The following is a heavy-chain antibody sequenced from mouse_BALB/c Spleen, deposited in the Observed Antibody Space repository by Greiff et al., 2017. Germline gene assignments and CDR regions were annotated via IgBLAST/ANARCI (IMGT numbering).Heavy chain of an antibody. CDR2: ISSGGSYT. J-gene: IGHJ4*01. CDR1: GFTFSSYA. V-gene: IGHV5-9-3*01. CDR3: ARHVCYHYAFDY. Sequence: EVQVVESGGGLVKPGGTLKLSCAASGFTFSSYAMSWVRQTPEKRLEWVATISSGGSYTYYPDTVKGRFIIYRDNAKNTLYLKMSSLKYEDTAMYYCARHVCYHYAFDYWGQGTTVTVSS.